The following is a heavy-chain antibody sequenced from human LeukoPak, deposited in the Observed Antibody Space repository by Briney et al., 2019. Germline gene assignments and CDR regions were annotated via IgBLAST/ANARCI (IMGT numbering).Heavy chain of an antibody. V-gene: IGHV4-34*01. Sequence: PSETPSLTCAVYGGSFSGYYWSWIRQPPGKGLEWIGEINHSGSTNYNPSLKSRITISVDTSKNQFSLKLSSVTAADTAVYYCARGPPIYDYVWGSYRYRNEFDYWGQGTLVTVSS. CDR3: ARGPPIYDYVWGSYRYRNEFDY. CDR2: INHSGST. CDR1: GGSFSGYY. J-gene: IGHJ4*02. D-gene: IGHD3-16*02.